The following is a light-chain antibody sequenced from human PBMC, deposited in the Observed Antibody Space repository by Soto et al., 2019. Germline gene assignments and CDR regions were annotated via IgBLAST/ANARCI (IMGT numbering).Light chain of an antibody. CDR2: EGT. CDR3: CSYAGRTTYV. Sequence: QSLLTQPSSVSGSPGQSITISCTGTSSDVGKFNFVSWYQQHPGKAPKFIIYEGTKRPSGVSNRFSVSKSGNTASLTISGLQPEDEAEYFCCSYAGRTTYVFGTGTKVTVL. V-gene: IGLV2-23*01. J-gene: IGLJ1*01. CDR1: SSDVGKFNF.